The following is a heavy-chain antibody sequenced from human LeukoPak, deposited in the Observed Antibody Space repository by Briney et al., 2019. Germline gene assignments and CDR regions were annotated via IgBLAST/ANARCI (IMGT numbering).Heavy chain of an antibody. D-gene: IGHD2-15*01. J-gene: IGHJ6*03. Sequence: ASVKVSCKASGYTFTSYDINWVRQATGQGLEWMGWMNPNSGNTGYAQKFQGRVTMTRNTSISTAYMELSSLRSEDTAVYYCARARLGGGSCYSKYRPGCNYYMDVWGKGTTVTISS. V-gene: IGHV1-8*01. CDR3: ARARLGGGSCYSKYRPGCNYYMDV. CDR1: GYTFTSYD. CDR2: MNPNSGNT.